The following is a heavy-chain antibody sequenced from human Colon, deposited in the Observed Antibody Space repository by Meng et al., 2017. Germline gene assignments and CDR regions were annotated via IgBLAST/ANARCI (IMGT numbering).Heavy chain of an antibody. CDR2: IFHAGNT. V-gene: IGHV4-4*02. CDR1: GGSITNDNW. J-gene: IGHJ4*02. Sequence: QVQLQESGPGLVKHSGTLSLTCAVSGGSITNDNWWSWVRQPPGKGLEWIGEIFHAGNTNYNPSLKSRVTMSLDKSKNQFSLTLTSVTAADTAVYYCARDFHSTMTVFDSWGQGTLVTVPS. CDR3: ARDFHSTMTVFDS. D-gene: IGHD3-22*01.